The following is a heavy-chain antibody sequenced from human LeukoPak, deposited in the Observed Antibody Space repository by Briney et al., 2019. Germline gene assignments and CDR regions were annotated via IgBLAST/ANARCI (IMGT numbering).Heavy chain of an antibody. J-gene: IGHJ5*02. CDR2: IYYTEST. V-gene: IGHV4-39*07. Sequence: SETLSLTCTVSGGSISSSSYSWGWIRQPPGKGLEWIGSIYYTESTYYNPSLKSRVTISVVTSKNQFSLKLSSVTAADTAVYYCARKKGSSWYESRRNWFDPWGQGTLVTVSS. CDR1: GGSISSSSYS. D-gene: IGHD6-13*01. CDR3: ARKKGSSWYESRRNWFDP.